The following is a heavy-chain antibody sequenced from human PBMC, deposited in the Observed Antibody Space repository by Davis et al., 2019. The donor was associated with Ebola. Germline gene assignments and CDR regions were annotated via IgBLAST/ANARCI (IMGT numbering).Heavy chain of an antibody. D-gene: IGHD6-13*01. CDR2: VNQSGGA. J-gene: IGHJ5*02. V-gene: IGHV4-34*01. CDR1: GGSFSGYY. CDR3: VRGLGMGWFDP. Sequence: SETLSLTCAVYGGSFSGYYWTWIRQSPGKGLEWIGEVNQSGGASYNPSLTSRVTISVDTSKNQFSLKVTSVTAADTAVYYCVRGLGMGWFDPWGQGTLVTVSS.